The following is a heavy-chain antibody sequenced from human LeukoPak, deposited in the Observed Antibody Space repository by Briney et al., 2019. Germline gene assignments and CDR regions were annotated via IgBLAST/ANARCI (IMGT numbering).Heavy chain of an antibody. CDR3: ARAGYDTATGYPGTFDY. CDR1: GYTFTSYA. J-gene: IGHJ4*02. D-gene: IGHD3-9*01. V-gene: IGHV7-4-1*02. Sequence: ASVKVSCKASGYTFTSYAMNWVRQAPGQGLEWMGWINTNTGNPTYAQGFTGRFVFSLDTSVSTAYLQISSLKAEDTAVYYCARAGYDTATGYPGTFDYWGQGTLVTVSS. CDR2: INTNTGNP.